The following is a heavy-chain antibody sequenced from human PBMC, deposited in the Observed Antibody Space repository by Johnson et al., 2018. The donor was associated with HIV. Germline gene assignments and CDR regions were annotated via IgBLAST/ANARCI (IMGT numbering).Heavy chain of an antibody. CDR1: GFTFKSYS. V-gene: IGHV3-30*18. CDR3: AKLRKKQWLVGEAFDI. CDR2: ISYDGSNK. J-gene: IGHJ3*02. Sequence: QVQLVESGGGVVQPGRSLRLSCAASGFTFKSYSMHWVRQAPGKGLEWMAVISYDGSNKFYADSLKGRFTISRDNPKNTLYLQMNSLRAEDTAIYYCAKLRKKQWLVGEAFDIWGQGTMVTVSS. D-gene: IGHD6-19*01.